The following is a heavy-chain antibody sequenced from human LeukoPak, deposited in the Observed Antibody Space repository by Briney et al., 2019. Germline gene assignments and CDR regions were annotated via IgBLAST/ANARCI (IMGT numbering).Heavy chain of an antibody. V-gene: IGHV3-11*06. CDR3: ARALRKGQNFDY. CDR2: ISSSSSYI. CDR1: GFTFSDYY. D-gene: IGHD1-14*01. J-gene: IGHJ4*02. Sequence: PGGSLRLSCAASGFTFSDYYMSWLRQAPGKGLEWVSSISSSSSYIYYADSVKGRFTISRDNAKNSLYLQMNSLRAEDTAVYYCARALRKGQNFDYWGQGTLVTVSS.